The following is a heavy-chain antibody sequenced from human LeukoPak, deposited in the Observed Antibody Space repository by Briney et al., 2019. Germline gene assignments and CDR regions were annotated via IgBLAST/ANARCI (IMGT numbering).Heavy chain of an antibody. D-gene: IGHD6-6*01. Sequence: SETLSLTCAVYGGSFSGYYWSWIRQPPGKGLEWIGEINHSGSTNYNPSLKSRVTISVDTSKNQFSLKLSSVTAADTAVYYCARVAARRLEDGYYYMDVWDKGTTVTVSS. CDR1: GGSFSGYY. J-gene: IGHJ6*03. CDR2: INHSGST. V-gene: IGHV4-34*01. CDR3: ARVAARRLEDGYYYMDV.